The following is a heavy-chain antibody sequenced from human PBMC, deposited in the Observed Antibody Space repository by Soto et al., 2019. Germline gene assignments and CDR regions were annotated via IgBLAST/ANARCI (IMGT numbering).Heavy chain of an antibody. V-gene: IGHV3-23*01. J-gene: IGHJ4*02. CDR1: GFTFSSYA. Sequence: PGGSLRLSCAASGFTFSSYAMSWVRQAPGKGLEWVSAISGSGGSTYYADSVKGRFTISRDNSKNTLYLQMNSLRAEDTAVYYCAKGGKFGIAAAGTFDYWGQGTMVTVSS. CDR3: AKGGKFGIAAAGTFDY. D-gene: IGHD6-13*01. CDR2: ISGSGGST.